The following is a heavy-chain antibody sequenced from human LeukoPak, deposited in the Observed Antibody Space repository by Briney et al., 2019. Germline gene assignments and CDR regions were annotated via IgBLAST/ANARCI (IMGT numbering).Heavy chain of an antibody. CDR1: GFTFSSYG. J-gene: IGHJ6*02. D-gene: IGHD2-2*01. V-gene: IGHV3-30*02. Sequence: GGSLRLSCAASGFTFSSYGMHWVRQAPGKGLEWVAFIRYDGSNKYYADSVKGRFAISRDNSKNTLYLQMNSLRAEDTAVYYCAKDPWNLGYCSSTSCYVRDRNYYGMDVWGQGTTVTVSS. CDR3: AKDPWNLGYCSSTSCYVRDRNYYGMDV. CDR2: IRYDGSNK.